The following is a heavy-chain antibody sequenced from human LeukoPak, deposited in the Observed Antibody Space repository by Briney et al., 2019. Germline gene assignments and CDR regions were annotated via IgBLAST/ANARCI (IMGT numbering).Heavy chain of an antibody. Sequence: SETLSLTCAVYGGSFSGYYWSWICQPPGKGLEWIGEINHSGSTNYNPSLKSRVTISVDTSKNQFSLKLSSVTAADTAVYYCASLTMIVVPWGQGTLVTVSS. CDR3: ASLTMIVVP. CDR1: GGSFSGYY. V-gene: IGHV4-34*01. J-gene: IGHJ4*02. D-gene: IGHD3-22*01. CDR2: INHSGST.